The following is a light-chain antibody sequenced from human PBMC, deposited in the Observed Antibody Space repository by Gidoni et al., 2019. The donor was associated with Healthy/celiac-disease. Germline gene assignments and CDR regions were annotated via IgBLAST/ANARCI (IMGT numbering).Light chain of an antibody. Sequence: SYELTQPPSVSVSPGQTASITCSGDNLGDKYACWYQQKPGQSPVLVIYQDSKRPSGIPERFSGSNSGNTATLTISGTQAMDEADYDCQAWDSSTAYVVFGGGTKLTVL. CDR3: QAWDSSTAYVV. CDR1: NLGDKY. CDR2: QDS. J-gene: IGLJ2*01. V-gene: IGLV3-1*01.